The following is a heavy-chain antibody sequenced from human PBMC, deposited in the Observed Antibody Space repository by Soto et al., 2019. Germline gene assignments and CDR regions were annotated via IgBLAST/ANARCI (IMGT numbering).Heavy chain of an antibody. V-gene: IGHV4-59*08. J-gene: IGHJ5*02. CDR1: GGSISSYY. CDR2: IYYSGST. Sequence: PSETLSLTCTVSGGSISSYYWSWIRQPPGKGLEWIGYIYYSGSTNYNPSLKSRVTISVDTSKNQFSLKLSSVTAADTAVYYCARHSQQLVRRIWFDPWGQGTLVTVSS. D-gene: IGHD6-13*01. CDR3: ARHSQQLVRRIWFDP.